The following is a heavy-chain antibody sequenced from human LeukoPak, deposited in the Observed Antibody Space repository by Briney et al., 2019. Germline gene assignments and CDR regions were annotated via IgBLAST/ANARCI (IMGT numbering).Heavy chain of an antibody. Sequence: ASVKVSCKASGGTFSSYAISWVRQAPGQGLEWMGWISAYNGNTNYAQKLQGRVTMTTDTSMSTAYMELRSLRSDDTAVYYCARDLDDFLAAFDIWGQGTMVTVSS. J-gene: IGHJ3*02. D-gene: IGHD2/OR15-2a*01. CDR3: ARDLDDFLAAFDI. V-gene: IGHV1-18*01. CDR1: GGTFSSYA. CDR2: ISAYNGNT.